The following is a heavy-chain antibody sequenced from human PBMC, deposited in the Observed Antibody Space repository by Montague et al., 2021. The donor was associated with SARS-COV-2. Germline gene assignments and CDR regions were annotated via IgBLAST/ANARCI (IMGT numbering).Heavy chain of an antibody. Sequence: TLSLTCTVSGDSITSGSYYWNWVRQPAGKGLEWVGRSYTSGSIDYNPSLKSRLTISVDTSKNQFSLKLSSVTAADTAVYYCARGDVEMATIKSGGPFYHFDYWGQGTLVTVSS. CDR3: ARGDVEMATIKSGGPFYHFDY. CDR2: SYTSGSI. D-gene: IGHD5-24*01. CDR1: GDSITSGSYY. J-gene: IGHJ4*02. V-gene: IGHV4-61*02.